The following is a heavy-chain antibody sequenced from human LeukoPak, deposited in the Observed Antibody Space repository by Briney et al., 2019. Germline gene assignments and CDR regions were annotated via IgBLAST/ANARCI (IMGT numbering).Heavy chain of an antibody. Sequence: GGSLRLSCAASGFTFDDYAIHWVRQGPGKGLEWISVISGDGGSTYYADSVKGRFTISRDNSKNSLYLQMNSLRTEDTALYYCAKDRDMITFGGTDHWGQGALVTVSS. CDR3: AKDRDMITFGGTDH. V-gene: IGHV3-43*02. CDR2: ISGDGGST. CDR1: GFTFDDYA. D-gene: IGHD3-16*01. J-gene: IGHJ5*02.